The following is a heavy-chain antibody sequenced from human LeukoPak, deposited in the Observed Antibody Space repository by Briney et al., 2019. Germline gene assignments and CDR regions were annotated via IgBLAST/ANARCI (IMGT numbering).Heavy chain of an antibody. CDR3: TRVRVVVPAAQYYFDY. CDR1: GFTFGDYA. D-gene: IGHD2-2*01. CDR2: IRSKAYGGTT. Sequence: PGGSLRLSCTASGFTFGDYAMSWVRQAPGKGLEWVGFIRSKAYGGTTEYAASVKGRFTISRDDSKSIAYLQMNSLKTEDTAVYYCTRVRVVVPAAQYYFDYWGQGTLVTVSS. V-gene: IGHV3-49*04. J-gene: IGHJ4*02.